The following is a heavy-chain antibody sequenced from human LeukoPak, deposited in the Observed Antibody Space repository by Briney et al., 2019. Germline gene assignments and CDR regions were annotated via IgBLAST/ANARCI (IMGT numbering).Heavy chain of an antibody. D-gene: IGHD3-16*02. V-gene: IGHV3-23*01. CDR3: VNTFGGVIVNY. Sequence: GGSLRLSCAASGFTFSSYTMSWVRQAPGKGPEWVSGISGSGASTYYADSVKGRFTISRDNSKNTLYLHMNSLRVGDTALYYCVNTFGGVIVNYWGPGTLVTVSS. CDR1: GFTFSSYT. J-gene: IGHJ4*02. CDR2: ISGSGAST.